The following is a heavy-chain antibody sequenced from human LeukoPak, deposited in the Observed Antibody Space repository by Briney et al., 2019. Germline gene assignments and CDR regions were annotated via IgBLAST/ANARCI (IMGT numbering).Heavy chain of an antibody. CDR2: ISSSSSYI. J-gene: IGHJ4*02. CDR1: GFTFSSHS. CDR3: ARDISASSGYPDY. D-gene: IGHD3-22*01. V-gene: IGHV3-21*01. Sequence: GGSLRLSCAASGFTFSSHSMNWVRQAPGEGLEWVSSISSSSSYIYYADSVKGRFTISRDNAKNSLYLQMNSLRAEDTAVYYCARDISASSGYPDYWGQGTLVTVSS.